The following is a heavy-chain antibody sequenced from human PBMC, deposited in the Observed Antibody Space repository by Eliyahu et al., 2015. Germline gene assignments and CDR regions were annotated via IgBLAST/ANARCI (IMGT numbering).Heavy chain of an antibody. Sequence: QVQLVESGGGVVQPGRSLRLSCAASGFTFSSYGMHWVRQAPGKGLEWVAVISYDGSNKYYADSVKGRFTISRDNSKNTLYLQMNSLRAEDTAVYYCAKDWGGNPPVYYFDYWGQGTLVTVSS. V-gene: IGHV3-30*18. J-gene: IGHJ4*02. D-gene: IGHD4-23*01. CDR1: GFTFSSYG. CDR3: AKDWGGNPPVYYFDY. CDR2: ISYDGSNK.